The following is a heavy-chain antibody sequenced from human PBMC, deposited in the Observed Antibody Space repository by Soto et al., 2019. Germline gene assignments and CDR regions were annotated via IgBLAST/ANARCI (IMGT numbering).Heavy chain of an antibody. J-gene: IGHJ4*02. CDR1: GFSLSTSGVG. CDR2: IYWDDDK. V-gene: IGHV2-5*02. CDR3: EHIAGYSSGWFRTIDY. D-gene: IGHD6-19*01. Sequence: QITLKESGPPLVKPTQTLTLTCTFSGFSLSTSGVGVGWIRQPPGKALEWLALIYWDDDKRYSPSLKSRLTSTQDTSKTPVVLTMTNMNPVDTATYYCEHIAGYSSGWFRTIDYWGQGTLVTVSS.